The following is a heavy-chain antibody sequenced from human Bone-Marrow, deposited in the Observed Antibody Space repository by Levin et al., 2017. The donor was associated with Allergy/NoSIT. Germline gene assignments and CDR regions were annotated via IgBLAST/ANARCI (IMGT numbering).Heavy chain of an antibody. D-gene: IGHD6-13*01. V-gene: IGHV3-7*01. CDR1: GFTFSSYW. Sequence: PGGSLRLSCAASGFTFSSYWMSWVRQAPGKGLEWVANIKQDGSEKYYVDSVKGRFTISRDNAKNSLYLQMNSLRAEDTAVYYCARDRGIAARSCPRLSEFGFDYWGQGTLVTVSS. CDR2: IKQDGSEK. J-gene: IGHJ4*02. CDR3: ARDRGIAARSCPRLSEFGFDY.